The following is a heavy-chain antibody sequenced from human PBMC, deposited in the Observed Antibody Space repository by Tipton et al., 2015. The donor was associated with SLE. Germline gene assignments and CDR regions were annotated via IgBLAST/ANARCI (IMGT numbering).Heavy chain of an antibody. Sequence: TLSLTCTVIGGSISGFYWIWVRQSPGKGLEWIGYISHSGSTRYNPSLESRVTISVDTSKSQFSLKLNSVSAADTAIYYCARTLDALDIWGQGTMVTVSS. CDR1: GGSISGFY. CDR2: ISHSGST. CDR3: ARTLDALDI. J-gene: IGHJ3*02. V-gene: IGHV4-59*01.